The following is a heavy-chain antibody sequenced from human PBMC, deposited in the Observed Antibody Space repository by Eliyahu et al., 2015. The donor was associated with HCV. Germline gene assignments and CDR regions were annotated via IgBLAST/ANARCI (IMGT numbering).Heavy chain of an antibody. D-gene: IGHD2-2*02. V-gene: IGHV3-33*01. CDR3: ARDRDCSSTSCYTYYYYGMDV. CDR2: IWYDGSNK. Sequence: QVQLVESGGGVVQPGXSLRLSCAASGFTFSXYGMPWVRXAPGKGLGWVAVIWYDGSNKYYADSVKGRFTISRDNSKNTLYLQMNSLRAEDTAVYYCARDRDCSSTSCYTYYYYGMDVWGQGTTVTVSS. J-gene: IGHJ6*02. CDR1: GFTFSXYG.